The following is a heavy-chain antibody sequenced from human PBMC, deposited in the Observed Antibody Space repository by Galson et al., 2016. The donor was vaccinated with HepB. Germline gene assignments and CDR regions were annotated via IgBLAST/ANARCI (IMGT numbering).Heavy chain of an antibody. J-gene: IGHJ6*02. CDR2: MSYDGSVR. D-gene: IGHD3-3*01. CDR3: AKELHSDDFWSGYTLSYYGMDV. CDR1: GFSVNSYG. V-gene: IGHV3-30*18. Sequence: SLRLSCAVSGFSVNSYGVHWVRQSPDKRLESIAVMSYDGSVRRYADSVKGRFTITRDNSRNTLYLQMNRLRVEDTAIYYCAKELHSDDFWSGYTLSYYGMDVWGQGTTVTVSS.